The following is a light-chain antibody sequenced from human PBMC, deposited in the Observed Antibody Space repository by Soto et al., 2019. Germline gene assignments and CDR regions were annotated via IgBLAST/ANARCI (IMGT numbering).Light chain of an antibody. CDR1: SSDIGTYDY. CDR2: EVT. CDR3: SSYGGSNNF. Sequence: QSVLTQPPSASGSPGQSVTISCTGTSSDIGTYDYVSWYQQHPGQAPKLILYEVTKRPSGVPDRFSGSKSGTTASLTVSGLHAEDEADYYCSSYGGSNNFFGGGTKLTVL. V-gene: IGLV2-8*01. J-gene: IGLJ2*01.